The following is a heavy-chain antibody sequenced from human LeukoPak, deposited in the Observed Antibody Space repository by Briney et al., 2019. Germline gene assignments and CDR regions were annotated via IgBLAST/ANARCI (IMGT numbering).Heavy chain of an antibody. CDR1: GSTFSSYG. CDR2: ISYDGSNK. Sequence: GRSLRLSCAASGSTFSSYGMHWVRQAPGKGLEWVAVISYDGSNKYYADSVKGRFTISRDNSKNTLYLQMNSLRAEDTAVCYCAKDQFDPWGQGTLVTVSS. J-gene: IGHJ5*02. CDR3: AKDQFDP. V-gene: IGHV3-30*18.